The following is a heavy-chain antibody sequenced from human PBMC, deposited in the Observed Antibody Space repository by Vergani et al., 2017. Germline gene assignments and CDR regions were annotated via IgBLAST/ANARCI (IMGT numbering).Heavy chain of an antibody. CDR3: AKEWGIAAPGYYFDY. V-gene: IGHV3-33*06. CDR1: GFTFSSYG. Sequence: QVQLVESGGGVVQPGRSLRLSCAASGFTFSSYGMHWVRQAPGKGLEWVAVIWYDGSNKYYADSVKGRFTISRDNSKNTLYLQMNSLRAEDTAVYYCAKEWGIAAPGYYFDYWGQGTLVTVSS. CDR2: IWYDGSNK. J-gene: IGHJ4*02. D-gene: IGHD6-13*01.